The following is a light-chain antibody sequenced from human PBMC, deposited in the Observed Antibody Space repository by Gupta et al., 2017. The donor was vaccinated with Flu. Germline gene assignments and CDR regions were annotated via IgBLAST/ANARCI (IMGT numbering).Light chain of an antibody. CDR1: QSISSY. J-gene: IGKJ2*03. Sequence: DIQMTQSPSSLSASVGDRVTITCRASQSISSYLNWYQQKPGKAPKLLIYAASSLQSGVPSRFSGSGSGTEFTLTISSLQPEDFATYYCQQSYSNPHSFGRGTKLEIK. V-gene: IGKV1-39*01. CDR3: QQSYSNPHS. CDR2: AAS.